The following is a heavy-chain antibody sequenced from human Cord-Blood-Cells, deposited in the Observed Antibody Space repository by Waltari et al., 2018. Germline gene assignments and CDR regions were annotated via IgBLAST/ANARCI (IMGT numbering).Heavy chain of an antibody. CDR2: IRSKANSYAT. D-gene: IGHD7-27*01. Sequence: EVQLVESGGGLVQPGGSLKLSCAASGFTFSGSAMHWVRQASGEGREVVGRIRSKANSYATAYASSVKGRFTSSRDDSKNTAYLQMNSLKTEDTAVYYCTRHGTNWGYYWGQGTLVTVSS. CDR1: GFTFSGSA. J-gene: IGHJ4*02. V-gene: IGHV3-73*02. CDR3: TRHGTNWGYY.